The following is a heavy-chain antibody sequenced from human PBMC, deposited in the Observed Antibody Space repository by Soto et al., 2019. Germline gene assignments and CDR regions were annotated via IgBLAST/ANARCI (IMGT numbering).Heavy chain of an antibody. J-gene: IGHJ6*02. CDR1: GFNFDDYA. V-gene: IGHV3-9*01. CDR2: ISWESGSI. CDR3: AREGFRGVMSYYGMDV. D-gene: IGHD3-16*01. Sequence: GGSLRLSCAASGFNFDDYAMHWVRQIPGKGLEWVSGISWESGSIGYADSVKGRFSISRDNAKNSLYLQMNSLRAEDTAVYYCAREGFRGVMSYYGMDVWGQGTTVTVSS.